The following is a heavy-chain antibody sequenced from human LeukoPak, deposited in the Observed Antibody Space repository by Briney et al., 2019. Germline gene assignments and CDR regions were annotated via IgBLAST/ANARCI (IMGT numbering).Heavy chain of an antibody. V-gene: IGHV1-69*01. Sequence: GASVKVSFKASGGTFGSYVISWVRQAPGQGLEWMGGIIPIFGTAHYAQKFQGRLTITADESTSTVYMEMSSLRSEDTAMYYCAKEGDTALVTGYFDLWGRGTLVTVSS. CDR3: AKEGDTALVTGYFDL. D-gene: IGHD5-18*01. CDR1: GGTFGSYV. CDR2: IIPIFGTA. J-gene: IGHJ2*01.